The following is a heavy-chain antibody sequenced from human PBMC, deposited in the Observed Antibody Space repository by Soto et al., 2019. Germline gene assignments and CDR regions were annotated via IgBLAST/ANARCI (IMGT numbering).Heavy chain of an antibody. D-gene: IGHD4-17*01. CDR3: VRECSGEYDLDAFDI. CDR1: GYSFPGYD. CDR2: MNPSSGDA. J-gene: IGHJ3*02. Sequence: ASVKVSCKASGYSFPGYDINWVRQATGQGLEWMGWMNPSSGDAGSAQTFQGRLTMTRSTSRGTAYMELSSLRSEDTAVYYCVRECSGEYDLDAFDIWGQGTMVTVSS. V-gene: IGHV1-8*01.